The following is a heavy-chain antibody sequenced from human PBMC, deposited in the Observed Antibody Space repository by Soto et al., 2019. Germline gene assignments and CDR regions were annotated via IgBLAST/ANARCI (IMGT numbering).Heavy chain of an antibody. CDR2: IYHSGST. CDR3: ARGDCSGGSCYSVDI. V-gene: IGHV4-4*02. CDR1: GGSISSINW. D-gene: IGHD2-15*01. J-gene: IGHJ3*02. Sequence: QVQLQESGPGLVKPSGTLSLTCAVSGGSISSINWWSWVRQPPGKGLEWIGEIYHSGSTNYNPSHKRRVTISVDKATNQFALNLSSVTAADTAVYYCARGDCSGGSCYSVDIWGQGTMVTVSS.